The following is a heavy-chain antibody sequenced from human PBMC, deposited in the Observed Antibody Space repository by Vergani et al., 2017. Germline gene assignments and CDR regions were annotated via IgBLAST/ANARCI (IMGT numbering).Heavy chain of an antibody. CDR2: IDYSGST. Sequence: QVQLQESGPGLVKPSQTLSLTCTVSGGSISSGGYYWSWSRQHPGKGLEWIGYIDYSGSTYYNPSLKSLVTMSLDTSKNQFSLKLSSVTAADTAVYYCARGMATMFDYWGQGTLVTVSS. V-gene: IGHV4-31*01. CDR1: GGSISSGGYY. D-gene: IGHD5-24*01. J-gene: IGHJ4*02. CDR3: ARGMATMFDY.